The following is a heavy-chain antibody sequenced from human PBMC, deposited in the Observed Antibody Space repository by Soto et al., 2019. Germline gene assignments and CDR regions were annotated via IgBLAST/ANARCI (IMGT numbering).Heavy chain of an antibody. CDR1: GFTFSSYS. V-gene: IGHV3-21*01. CDR2: ISSSSSYI. CDR3: ARTPERDDYGDYVKTY. Sequence: EVPLVESGGGLVKPGGSLRLSCAASGFTFSSYSMNWVRQAPGKGLEWVSSISSSSSYIYYADSVKGRFTISRDNAKNSLYLQMNSLRAEDTAVYYCARTPERDDYGDYVKTYWGQGTLVTVSS. D-gene: IGHD4-17*01. J-gene: IGHJ4*02.